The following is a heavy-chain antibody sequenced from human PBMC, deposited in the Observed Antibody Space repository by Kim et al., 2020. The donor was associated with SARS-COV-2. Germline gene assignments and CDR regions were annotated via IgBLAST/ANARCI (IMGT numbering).Heavy chain of an antibody. CDR1: GYTFTSYG. V-gene: IGHV1-18*01. J-gene: IGHJ3*02. D-gene: IGHD3-16*01. CDR2: ISAYNGNT. CDR3: ARVGHAAQTGNAFDI. Sequence: ASVKVSCKASGYTFTSYGISWVRQAPGQGLEWMGWISAYNGNTNYAQKLQGRVTMTTDTSTSTAYMELRSLRSDDTAVYYCARVGHAAQTGNAFDIWGQGTMVTVSS.